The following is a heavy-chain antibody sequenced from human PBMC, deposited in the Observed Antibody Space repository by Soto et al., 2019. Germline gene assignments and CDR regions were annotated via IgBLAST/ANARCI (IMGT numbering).Heavy chain of an antibody. J-gene: IGHJ4*01. CDR3: ARDGGRHSGGIDY. D-gene: IGHD1-26*01. V-gene: IGHV1-69*01. CDR2: IIPIFGTA. CDR1: GGTFSSYS. Sequence: QVQLVQSGAEVKKPGSSVKVSCKASGGTFSSYSINWVRQAPGQGLEWMGEIIPIFGTANYAQKFQCRVTIPADESTSTAYMEMSSLRSEDTAVYYCARDGGRHSGGIDYWGHGTLLTVS.